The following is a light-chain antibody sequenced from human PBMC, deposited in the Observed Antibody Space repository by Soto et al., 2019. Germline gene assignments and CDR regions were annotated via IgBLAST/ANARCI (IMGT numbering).Light chain of an antibody. CDR3: RQRNIWPPLT. CDR2: GAF. J-gene: IGKJ5*01. V-gene: IGKV3-11*01. Sequence: EIVLTQSPATLSLSPGERATLSCRASPSVANFVAWYQQKHGQAPSLLIYGAFNRATGIPARFSGSGSGTDFTIPISSLEPEDSVVFYYRQRNIWPPLTFGHGTRLEIK. CDR1: PSVANF.